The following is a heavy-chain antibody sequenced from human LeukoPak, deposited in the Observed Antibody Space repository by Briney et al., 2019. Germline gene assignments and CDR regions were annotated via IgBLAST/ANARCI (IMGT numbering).Heavy chain of an antibody. J-gene: IGHJ5*02. V-gene: IGHV3-66*01. CDR3: AKEPNR. CDR1: AFAVSSNY. CDR2: IYSDGTT. Sequence: GGSLRLSCAASAFAVSSNYMNWVRQAPGKGLEWVSVIYSDGTTNYADSVKGRFTISRDNSKNTLYLQMNSLRAEDTAVYYCAKEPNRWGQGTLVTVSS.